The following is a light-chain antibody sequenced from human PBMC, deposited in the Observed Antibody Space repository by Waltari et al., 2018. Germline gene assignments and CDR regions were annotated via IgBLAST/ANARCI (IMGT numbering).Light chain of an antibody. CDR3: MQALQTPFI. CDR1: QSLLHGNGLNY. CDR2: LGS. J-gene: IGKJ3*01. V-gene: IGKV2-28*01. Sequence: DIVMTQSPLSLPVTPGEPASISCRSSQSLLHGNGLNYLDWYLQKPGQSPQLLIDLGSNRASGVPDRISGSGSGTDFTLKISRVEADDVGVYYCMQALQTPFIFGPGTKLDVK.